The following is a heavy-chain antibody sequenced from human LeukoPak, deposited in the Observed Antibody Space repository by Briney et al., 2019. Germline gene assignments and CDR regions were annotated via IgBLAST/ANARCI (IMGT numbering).Heavy chain of an antibody. CDR3: ARVSNGAGWYEGAEYFQH. J-gene: IGHJ1*01. Sequence: GGSLRLSCAASGFTFSSYWMTWVRQAPGKGLEWVANIKEDGTEKYYVDSVKGRFTISRDNAKNSLYLQMNSLRAEDTAVYYCARVSNGAGWYEGAEYFQHWGQGTLVTVSS. CDR2: IKEDGTEK. CDR1: GFTFSSYW. D-gene: IGHD6-19*01. V-gene: IGHV3-7*03.